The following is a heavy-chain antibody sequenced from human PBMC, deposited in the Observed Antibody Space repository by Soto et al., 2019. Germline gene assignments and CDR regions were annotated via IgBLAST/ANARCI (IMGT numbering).Heavy chain of an antibody. CDR2: IIPIFGTA. D-gene: IGHD6-19*01. V-gene: IGHV1-69*13. J-gene: IGHJ3*02. CDR1: GGTFNSYA. CDR3: ARDIAVAGTGAFDI. Sequence: GASVKVSCKASGGTFNSYAISWVRQAPGQGLEWMGGIIPIFGTANYAQKFQGRVTITADESTSTAYMELSSLRSEDTAVYYCARDIAVAGTGAFDIWGQGTMVTVSS.